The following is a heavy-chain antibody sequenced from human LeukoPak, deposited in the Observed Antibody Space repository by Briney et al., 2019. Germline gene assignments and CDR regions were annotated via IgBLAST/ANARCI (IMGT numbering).Heavy chain of an antibody. CDR1: GFTFSSYG. CDR2: IRYDGSNK. Sequence: GGSLRLSCAASGFTFSSYGMHWVRQAPGKGLEWVAFIRYDGSNKYYADSVKGRFTISRDNAKNSLYLQMNSLRAEDTAVYYCARGPQYDYVWGSYRSNYYYFDYWGQGTLVTVSS. CDR3: ARGPQYDYVWGSYRSNYYYFDY. V-gene: IGHV3-30*02. D-gene: IGHD3-16*02. J-gene: IGHJ4*02.